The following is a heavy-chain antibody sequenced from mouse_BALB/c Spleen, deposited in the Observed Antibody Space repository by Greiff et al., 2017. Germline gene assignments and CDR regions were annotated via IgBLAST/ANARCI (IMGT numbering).Heavy chain of an antibody. V-gene: IGHV1-80*01. Sequence: VQLQQSGAELVRPGSSVKISCKASGYSFSSYWMNWVKQRPGQGLEWIGQIYPGDGDTNYNGKFKGKATLTADKSSSTTYMQLSSLASEDSAVCLSEGKDYGSSYGLDYWGQGTLVTVSA. J-gene: IGHJ3*01. CDR3: EGKDYGSSYGLDY. D-gene: IGHD1-1*01. CDR2: IYPGDGDT. CDR1: GYSFSSYW.